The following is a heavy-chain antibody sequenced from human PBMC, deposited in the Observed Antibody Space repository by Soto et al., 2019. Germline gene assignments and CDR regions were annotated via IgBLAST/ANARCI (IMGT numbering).Heavy chain of an antibody. CDR1: GGSISSSSYY. D-gene: IGHD5-12*01. V-gene: IGHV4-39*01. CDR2: IYVSGTT. CDR3: ARRLIVATIDY. J-gene: IGHJ4*02. Sequence: QLQLQESGPGLVKPSETLSLTCTVSGGSISSSSYYWAWIRQPPGEGLEWIGSIYVSGTTFYNPSLKTRVTRSGDTSKNQFSLKLNSVTAADTAVYYCARRLIVATIDYWGQGTLVTVSS.